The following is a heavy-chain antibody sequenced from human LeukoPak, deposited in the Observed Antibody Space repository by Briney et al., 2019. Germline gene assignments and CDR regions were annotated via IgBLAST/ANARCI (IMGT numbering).Heavy chain of an antibody. CDR3: ARGIGSYGDYGY. CDR2: MYNSGST. D-gene: IGHD4-17*01. J-gene: IGHJ4*02. CDR1: GGSIGGSY. Sequence: SETLSLTCTVSGGSIGGSYWSWIRQPPGKGLEWIAYMYNSGSTNYNPSLKSRVTISIDTSKNQFSLKLSSLTAADTAIYYCARGIGSYGDYGYWGQGILVTVSS. V-gene: IGHV4-59*01.